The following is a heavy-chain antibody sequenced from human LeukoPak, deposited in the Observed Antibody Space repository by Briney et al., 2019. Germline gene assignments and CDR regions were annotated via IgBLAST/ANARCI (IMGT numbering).Heavy chain of an antibody. D-gene: IGHD1-1*01. CDR2: ISNSGGST. V-gene: IGHV3-23*01. Sequence: SGGSLRLSCAASGFTFSNYAMSWVRHAPGKGLEWVSTISNSGGSTYSADSMKGRFTISRDNSKNTLLLQMSGLGAEDTAVYYCEKQTDTTASRGGAFDIWGQATMVTVSS. CDR3: EKQTDTTASRGGAFDI. CDR1: GFTFSNYA. J-gene: IGHJ3*02.